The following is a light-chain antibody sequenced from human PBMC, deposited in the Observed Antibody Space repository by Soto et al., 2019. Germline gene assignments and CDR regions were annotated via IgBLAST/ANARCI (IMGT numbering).Light chain of an antibody. Sequence: EIVMTQSPVTLSVSPGERATLSCRASQSVSSNLAWYHQKPGQAPRLLIYAASTRATGIPARFSGSGSGTEFTLTISSLQSEDFAVYYCQQYNKWPLFTFGPGTKVDIK. CDR1: QSVSSN. CDR2: AAS. V-gene: IGKV3-15*01. CDR3: QQYNKWPLFT. J-gene: IGKJ3*01.